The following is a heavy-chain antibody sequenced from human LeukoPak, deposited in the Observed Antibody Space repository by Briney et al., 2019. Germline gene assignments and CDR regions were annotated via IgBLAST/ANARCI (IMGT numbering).Heavy chain of an antibody. Sequence: PGGSLRLSCAASGFTFSNYWMYWVRQAPGKGLVWVSRIKPDGSSTSYADSVKGRFNISRDSAKNRLYLQMNSLRAEDTAVYYCATLVTFGAFDVWGQGTVVTVSS. CDR1: GFTFSNYW. CDR3: ATLVTFGAFDV. CDR2: IKPDGSST. J-gene: IGHJ3*01. V-gene: IGHV3-74*01. D-gene: IGHD3-10*01.